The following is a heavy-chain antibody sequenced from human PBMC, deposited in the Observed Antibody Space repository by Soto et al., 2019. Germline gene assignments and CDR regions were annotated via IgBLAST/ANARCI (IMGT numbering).Heavy chain of an antibody. Sequence: EVQLLESGGSLVQPGGSLRLSCAASGVTFSSYAMSWVRQGPGKGLEWVSAISDSGGTTYYADSMKGRFTISRDNTKSTLYLQMNSLRDDDTAIYYCARSSSSSGPWGQGTLVTVSS. CDR3: ARSSSSSGP. V-gene: IGHV3-23*01. CDR2: ISDSGGTT. J-gene: IGHJ4*02. D-gene: IGHD6-6*01. CDR1: GVTFSSYA.